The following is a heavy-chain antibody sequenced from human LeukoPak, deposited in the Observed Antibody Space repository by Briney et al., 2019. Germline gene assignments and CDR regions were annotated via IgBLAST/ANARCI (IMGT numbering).Heavy chain of an antibody. V-gene: IGHV3-23*01. CDR2: ISGSGGST. CDR3: ARLDVAGRDYYYGMDV. Sequence: GGSLRLSCAASGFTFSSYAMSWVRQAPGKGLEWVSAISGSGGSTYYADSVKGRFTISRDNSKNTLYLQMNSLRAEDTAVYYCARLDVAGRDYYYGMDVWGQGTTVTVSS. CDR1: GFTFSSYA. J-gene: IGHJ6*02. D-gene: IGHD6-19*01.